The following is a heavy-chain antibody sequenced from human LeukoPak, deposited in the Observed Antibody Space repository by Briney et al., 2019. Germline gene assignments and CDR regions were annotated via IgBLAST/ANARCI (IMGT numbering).Heavy chain of an antibody. Sequence: ASVKVSCKASGGTFSSYAISWVRQAPGQGLEWMGGIIPIFGTANYAQKFQGRVTITADESTSTAYMELSSLRSEDTAVYYCARGGGFLEWSLTPYYFDYWGQGTLVTVSS. V-gene: IGHV1-69*13. J-gene: IGHJ4*02. CDR3: ARGGGFLEWSLTPYYFDY. D-gene: IGHD3-3*01. CDR2: IIPIFGTA. CDR1: GGTFSSYA.